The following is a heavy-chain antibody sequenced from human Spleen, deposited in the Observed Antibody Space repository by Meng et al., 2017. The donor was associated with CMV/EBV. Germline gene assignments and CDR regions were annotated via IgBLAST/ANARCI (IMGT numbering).Heavy chain of an antibody. D-gene: IGHD2-15*01. CDR3: ARLGTALLPGDYFDY. J-gene: IGHJ4*02. V-gene: IGHV4-59*08. CDR2: VYYSGTT. CDR1: GGSISGYF. Sequence: GSLRLSCTVSGGSISGYFWSWIRQPPGKGLEWIGYVYYSGTTNYNPSLQSRVTISVDTSKNQFSLKLTSVTAADTAVYYCARLGTALLPGDYFDYWGQGTLVTVSS.